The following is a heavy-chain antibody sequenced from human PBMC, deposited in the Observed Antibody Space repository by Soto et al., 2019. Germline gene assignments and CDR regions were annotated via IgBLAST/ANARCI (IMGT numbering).Heavy chain of an antibody. CDR2: IFFNGSP. CDR3: ARQVGDYYFDY. V-gene: IGHV4-39*01. J-gene: IGHJ4*02. D-gene: IGHD4-17*01. CDR1: GGFMRSTNYY. Sequence: PSETLSLTCSVPGGFMRSTNYYWAWLRQPPGKGLEWIGSIFFNGSPYHNPSLQSRVTILVDTSKNQFSRKLSSVTAADTAVYFCARQVGDYYFDYWGPGTLVTVSS.